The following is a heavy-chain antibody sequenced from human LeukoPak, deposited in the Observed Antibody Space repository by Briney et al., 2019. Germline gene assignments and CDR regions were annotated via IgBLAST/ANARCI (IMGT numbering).Heavy chain of an antibody. CDR3: ARAYSVVAANNWFDP. D-gene: IGHD2-15*01. V-gene: IGHV1-69*04. CDR2: IIPILGIA. CDR1: GGTFSSYA. Sequence: ASVKVSCKASGGTFSSYAISWVRQAPGQGLEGRGRIIPILGIANYAQKFQGRVTITADKSTSTAYMELSSLRSEDTAVYYCARAYSVVAANNWFDPWGQGTLVTVSS. J-gene: IGHJ5*02.